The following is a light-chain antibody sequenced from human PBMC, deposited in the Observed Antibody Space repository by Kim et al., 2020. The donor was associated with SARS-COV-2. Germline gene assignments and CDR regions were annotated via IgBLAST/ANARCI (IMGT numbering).Light chain of an antibody. CDR2: EVS. CDR1: SRDIGAYNY. CDR3: CSYAGSKNFEV. Sequence: QSVTISCTGTSRDIGAYNYVSWYQQPPGEAPKLIIFEVSKRPSGVPDRFSGSKSGNTASLTVSGLQAEDEADYYCCSYAGSKNFEVFGGGTQLTVL. V-gene: IGLV2-8*01. J-gene: IGLJ3*02.